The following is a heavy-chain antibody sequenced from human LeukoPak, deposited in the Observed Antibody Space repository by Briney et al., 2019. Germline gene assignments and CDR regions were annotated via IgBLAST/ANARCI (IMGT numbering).Heavy chain of an antibody. CDR3: ARSPFVSYCTSTSCSWFDP. D-gene: IGHD2-2*01. CDR1: GASISRPYW. V-gene: IGHV4-4*02. CDR2: INHSGST. J-gene: IGHJ5*02. Sequence: SGTLSLTCGVSGASISRPYWWSWVRQPPGKGLEWIGEINHSGSTNYNPSLKSRVTISVDTSKNQFSLKLSSVTAADTAMYYCARSPFVSYCTSTSCSWFDPWGQGTLVTVSS.